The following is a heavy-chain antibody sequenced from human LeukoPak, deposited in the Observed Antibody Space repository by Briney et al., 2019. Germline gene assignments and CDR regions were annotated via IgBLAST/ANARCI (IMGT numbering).Heavy chain of an antibody. Sequence: PSETLSLTCTVSGGSISSYYWSWIRQPPGKGLEWIGYIYYSGSTNYNPSLKSRVTISVDTSKNQFSLKLSSVTAADTAVYYCARLVSPHYDFWSGSRLTYFDYWGQGTLVTVSS. CDR3: ARLVSPHYDFWSGSRLTYFDY. CDR2: IYYSGST. D-gene: IGHD3-3*01. CDR1: GGSISSYY. J-gene: IGHJ4*02. V-gene: IGHV4-59*01.